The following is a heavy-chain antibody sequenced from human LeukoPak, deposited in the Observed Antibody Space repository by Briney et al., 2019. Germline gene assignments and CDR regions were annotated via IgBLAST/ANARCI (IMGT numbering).Heavy chain of an antibody. Sequence: PGGSLRLSCAASGFTFSSYSMNWVRQAPGKGLEWVSVISGSGGSIYYADSVKGRFTISRDNSKNTLYLQMNSLRAEDTAVYYCARGTTSSSWPYYYFDYWGQGTLVTVSS. D-gene: IGHD6-13*01. CDR1: GFTFSSYS. CDR3: ARGTTSSSWPYYYFDY. CDR2: ISGSGGSI. V-gene: IGHV3-23*01. J-gene: IGHJ4*02.